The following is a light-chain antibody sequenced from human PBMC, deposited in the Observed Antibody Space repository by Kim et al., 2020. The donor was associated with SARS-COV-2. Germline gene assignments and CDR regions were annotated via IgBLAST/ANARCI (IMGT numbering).Light chain of an antibody. CDR2: KAS. V-gene: IGKV1-5*03. CDR1: QNINKY. J-gene: IGKJ2*01. CDR3: QHYDNYPYT. Sequence: SASIGDRVTITCRASQNINKYLAWYQQKPGKAPKALIYKASILQSGVPPRFSGSGSGTEFTLSISSLQPDDFATYYCQHYDNYPYTFGQGTKLEI.